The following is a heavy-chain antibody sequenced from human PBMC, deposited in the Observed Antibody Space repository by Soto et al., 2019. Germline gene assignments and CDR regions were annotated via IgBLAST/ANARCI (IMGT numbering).Heavy chain of an antibody. J-gene: IGHJ6*04. V-gene: IGHV3-23*01. CDR2: ISGSGGST. D-gene: IGHD3-3*01. CDR3: AQDGYYDFWSGYWYGMDV. Sequence: GGSLRLSCAASGFTFSSYAMSWVRQARGKGLEWVSAISGSGGSTYYADSVKGRFTISRDNSKNTLYLQMNSLRAEDTAVYYCAQDGYYDFWSGYWYGMDVWGKGTTVTVSS. CDR1: GFTFSSYA.